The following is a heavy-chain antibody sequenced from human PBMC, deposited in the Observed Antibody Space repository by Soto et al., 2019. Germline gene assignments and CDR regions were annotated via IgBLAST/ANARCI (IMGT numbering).Heavy chain of an antibody. V-gene: IGHV4-31*03. Sequence: SETLSLTCTVSGGSISSGGYYWSWILQHPGKGLEWIGYIYYSGSTYYNPSLKSRVTISVDTSKNQFSLKLSSVTAADTAVYYCARDGYSSSWYNRFDPWGQGTRVTVSS. CDR2: IYYSGST. J-gene: IGHJ5*02. CDR3: ARDGYSSSWYNRFDP. CDR1: GGSISSGGYY. D-gene: IGHD6-13*01.